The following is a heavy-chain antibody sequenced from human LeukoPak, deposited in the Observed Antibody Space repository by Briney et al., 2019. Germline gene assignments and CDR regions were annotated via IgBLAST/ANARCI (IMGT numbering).Heavy chain of an antibody. Sequence: GGSLRLSCAASGFTFSSYWMHWVRQAPGKGLVWVSRINSDGSTTSYADSVKGRFTISRDNAKNTLYLQMNSLRAEDTAVYYCARVRYYYDTSGYYPDYWGQGTLVTVSS. D-gene: IGHD3-22*01. CDR1: GFTFSSYW. J-gene: IGHJ4*02. CDR2: INSDGSTT. CDR3: ARVRYYYDTSGYYPDY. V-gene: IGHV3-74*01.